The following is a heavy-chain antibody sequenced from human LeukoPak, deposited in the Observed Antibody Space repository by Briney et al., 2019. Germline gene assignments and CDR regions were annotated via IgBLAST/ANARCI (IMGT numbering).Heavy chain of an antibody. J-gene: IGHJ4*02. CDR3: ARFSDTAMAHFDY. V-gene: IGHV1-69*05. Sequence: GASVKVSCKASGGTFISYAISWVRQAPGQGLEWMGGIIPIFGTANYAQKLQGRVTMTTDTSTSTAYMELRSLRSDDTAVYYCARFSDTAMAHFDYWGQGTLVTVSS. D-gene: IGHD5-18*01. CDR1: GGTFISYA. CDR2: IIPIFGTA.